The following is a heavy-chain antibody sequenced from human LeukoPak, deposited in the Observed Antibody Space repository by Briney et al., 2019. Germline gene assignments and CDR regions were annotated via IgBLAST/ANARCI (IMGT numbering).Heavy chain of an antibody. CDR1: GGSISSGSYY. J-gene: IGHJ4*02. CDR2: IYTSGST. CDR3: ARATMFGDYFDY. D-gene: IGHD3-10*02. V-gene: IGHV4-61*02. Sequence: SETLSLTCTVSGGSISSGSYYWSWIRQPAGKGLEWIGRIYTSGSTNYNPSLKSRVTISVDTSKNQFSLNLSSVTAADTAVNYCARATMFGDYFDYWGQGTLVTVSS.